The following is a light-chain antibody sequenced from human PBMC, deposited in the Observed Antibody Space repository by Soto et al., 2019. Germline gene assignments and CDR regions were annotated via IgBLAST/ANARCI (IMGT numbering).Light chain of an antibody. Sequence: QAVVTQPPSVSGAPGERVTISCTGSSSDIGAGYRVRWYQQVPGTAPKLLIYGDSNRPSGVPDRFSGSKSGTSASLAITGLQAEDEADYYCQSYDTTLSGSRVFGGGTKLTVL. CDR2: GDS. CDR1: SSDIGAGYR. CDR3: QSYDTTLSGSRV. V-gene: IGLV1-40*01. J-gene: IGLJ2*01.